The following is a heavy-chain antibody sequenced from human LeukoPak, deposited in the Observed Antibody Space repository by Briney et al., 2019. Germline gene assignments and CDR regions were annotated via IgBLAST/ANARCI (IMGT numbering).Heavy chain of an antibody. CDR1: GFTFSSYW. CDR2: INSDGSST. J-gene: IGHJ4*02. CDR3: AKGRYCSGGSCYSDYFDY. Sequence: GGSLRLSCAASGFTFSSYWMHWVRQAPGKGLVWVSRINSDGSSTSYADSVKGRFTISRDNSKNTLYLQMNSLRAEDTAVYYCAKGRYCSGGSCYSDYFDYWGQGTLVTVSS. V-gene: IGHV3-74*01. D-gene: IGHD2-15*01.